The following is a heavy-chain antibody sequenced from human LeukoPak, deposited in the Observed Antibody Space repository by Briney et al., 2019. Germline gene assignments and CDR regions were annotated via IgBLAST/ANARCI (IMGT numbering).Heavy chain of an antibody. Sequence: GGSLRLSCAASGFTFSDYHMSWVRQAPGKGLEWISFIASSSTFTTYADSVRGRFTISRDNAKNSLYLQMNSLLAEDTAVYYCARLFDYGDYRAEPYWGQGTLVTVSS. J-gene: IGHJ4*02. CDR3: ARLFDYGDYRAEPY. V-gene: IGHV3-11*06. CDR1: GFTFSDYH. CDR2: IASSSTFT. D-gene: IGHD4-17*01.